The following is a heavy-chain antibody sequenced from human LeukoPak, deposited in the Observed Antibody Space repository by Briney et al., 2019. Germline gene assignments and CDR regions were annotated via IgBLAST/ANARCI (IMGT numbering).Heavy chain of an antibody. CDR2: ISYDGSNK. Sequence: PGRSLRLSCAASGFTFSSYAMHWVRQAPGKGLEWVAVISYDGSNKYYADSVKGRFTISRDNSKNTLYLQMNSLRAEDTAVYYCASPIVGATVASDYWGQGTLVTVSS. D-gene: IGHD1-26*01. J-gene: IGHJ4*02. CDR3: ASPIVGATVASDY. CDR1: GFTFSSYA. V-gene: IGHV3-30-3*01.